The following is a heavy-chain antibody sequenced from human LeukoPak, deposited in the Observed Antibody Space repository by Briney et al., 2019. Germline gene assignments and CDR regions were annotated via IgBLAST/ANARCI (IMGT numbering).Heavy chain of an antibody. Sequence: GGSLRLSCAASGFTFSNAWMSWVRQAPGKGLEWVGRIKSKTDGGTTDYAAPVKGRFTISRDDSKNTLYLQMNSLKTEDTAVYYCTTYIVGATVLDYWGQGTLVTVSS. CDR1: GFTFSNAW. V-gene: IGHV3-15*01. D-gene: IGHD1-26*01. CDR2: IKSKTDGGTT. CDR3: TTYIVGATVLDY. J-gene: IGHJ4*02.